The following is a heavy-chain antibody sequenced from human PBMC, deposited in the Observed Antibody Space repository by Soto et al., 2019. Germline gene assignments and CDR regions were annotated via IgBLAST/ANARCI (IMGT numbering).Heavy chain of an antibody. J-gene: IGHJ3*02. CDR1: GYTFTSYG. D-gene: IGHD3-22*01. CDR2: ISAYNGNT. CDR3: ARDIEEDTMIGAPDAFDI. Sequence: ASVKVSCTASGYTFTSYGISWVRQAPGQGLEWMGWISAYNGNTNYAQKLQGRVTMTTDTSTSTAYMELRSLRSDDTAVYYCARDIEEDTMIGAPDAFDIWGQGTMVTVSS. V-gene: IGHV1-18*01.